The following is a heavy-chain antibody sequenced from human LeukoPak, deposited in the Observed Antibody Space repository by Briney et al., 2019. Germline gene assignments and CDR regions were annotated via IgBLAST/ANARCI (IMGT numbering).Heavy chain of an antibody. Sequence: GGSLRLSCAASGFIFSSYWMSWVRQAPGKGLEWVANIKPDGSEKYYVDSVKGRFTISRDNAKNSLYLQMNSLRAEDTAVYYCARGLGDDYWGQGTLVTISS. V-gene: IGHV3-7*01. J-gene: IGHJ4*02. CDR2: IKPDGSEK. CDR3: ARGLGDDY. CDR1: GFIFSSYW. D-gene: IGHD3-16*01.